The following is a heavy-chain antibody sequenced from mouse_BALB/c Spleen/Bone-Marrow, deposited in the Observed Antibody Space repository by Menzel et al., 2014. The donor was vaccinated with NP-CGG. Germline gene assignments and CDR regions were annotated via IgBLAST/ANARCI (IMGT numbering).Heavy chain of an antibody. CDR1: GFTFSSFG. D-gene: IGHD1-2*01. J-gene: IGHJ4*01. V-gene: IGHV5-17*02. CDR2: ISGGSSII. CDR3: ARKDYFGYAAMDY. Sequence: EVQVVESGGGLVQPGGSRKLSCAASGFTFSSFGMHWVRQAPEKGLGWVAYISGGSSIIYYADTVKGRFTISRDNPKNTLFLQMTSLRSEDTAIYYCARKDYFGYAAMDYWGQGTSVTVSS.